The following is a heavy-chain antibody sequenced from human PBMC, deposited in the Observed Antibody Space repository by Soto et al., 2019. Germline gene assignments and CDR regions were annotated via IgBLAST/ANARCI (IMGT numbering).Heavy chain of an antibody. CDR3: AKDTYSSSPYYMDV. V-gene: IGHV3-9*01. D-gene: IGHD6-6*01. J-gene: IGHJ6*03. CDR2: ISWNSGNI. Sequence: EVQLVESGGGLVQPGRSLRLSCAASGFTFDDYAKHWVRQVPGKGLEWVSGISWNSGNIGYADSVKGRFTISRDNAKNSLYLQMNSLRVEDTALYYCAKDTYSSSPYYMDVWGKGTTVTISS. CDR1: GFTFDDYA.